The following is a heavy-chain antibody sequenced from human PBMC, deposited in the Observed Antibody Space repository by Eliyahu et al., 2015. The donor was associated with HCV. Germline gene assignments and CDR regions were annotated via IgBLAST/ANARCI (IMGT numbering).Heavy chain of an antibody. J-gene: IGHJ5*02. CDR2: ISGSGGNT. Sequence: EVHLLESGGGLVQPGGSLRLSCAASGFXXXNXALVWVRQAPGKGLEWVSRISGSGGNTYYADSVKGRFTFSRDNSKNMVNLQMNSLRAEDTAVYYCAKVNEEFYDGTGFINWFDPWGHGTLVSVSS. CDR3: AKVNEEFYDGTGFINWFDP. V-gene: IGHV3-23*01. D-gene: IGHD3-22*01. CDR1: GFXXXNXA.